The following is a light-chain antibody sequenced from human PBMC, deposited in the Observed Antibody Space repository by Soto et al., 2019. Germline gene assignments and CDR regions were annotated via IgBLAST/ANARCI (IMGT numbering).Light chain of an antibody. CDR1: SSDVGDYNS. CDR2: EVS. Sequence: QSALTQPASVSGSPGQSITISCTGTSSDVGDYNSVSWYQQHPGKVPKLMIYEVSYRPSGVSNRFSGSKSGYTASLTISGLQAEDEADYYCNSQTSSGIRVFGTGTKVTVL. CDR3: NSQTSSGIRV. V-gene: IGLV2-14*01. J-gene: IGLJ1*01.